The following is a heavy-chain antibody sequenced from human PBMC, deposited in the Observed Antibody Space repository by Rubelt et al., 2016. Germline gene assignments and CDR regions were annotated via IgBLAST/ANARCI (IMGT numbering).Heavy chain of an antibody. CDR3: TRVAAGGIRGVDY. V-gene: IGHV3-49*03. Sequence: GESGGGLVQPGRSLRLSCTASGFTFGDYTMSWFRQAPGKGLEWVGFIRSKAHGGTTEDAASVKGRFTISRDDTKSIAYVQMNSLKTEDSAVYYCTRVAAGGIRGVDYWGQGTLVTVSS. J-gene: IGHJ4*02. D-gene: IGHD6-13*01. CDR1: GFTFGDYT. CDR2: IRSKAHGGTT.